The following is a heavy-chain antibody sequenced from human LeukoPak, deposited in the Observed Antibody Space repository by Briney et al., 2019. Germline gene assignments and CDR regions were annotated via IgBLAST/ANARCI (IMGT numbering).Heavy chain of an antibody. CDR1: GFNFITAA. D-gene: IGHD5-24*01. J-gene: IGHJ3*01. CDR2: IGSSGGST. V-gene: IGHV3-23*01. CDR3: VKDIQLST. Sequence: GGSLRLSCAASGFNFITAAMTWVRQAPGKGLEWVSLIGSSGGSTYYADSVKGRFTISRGNFNQTLSLQMNSLRVEDTAIYYCVKDIQLSTWGLGTMVTVSP.